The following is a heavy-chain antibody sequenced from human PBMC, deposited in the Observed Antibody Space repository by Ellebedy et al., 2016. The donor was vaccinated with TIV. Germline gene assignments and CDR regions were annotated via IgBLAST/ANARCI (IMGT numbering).Heavy chain of an antibody. V-gene: IGHV3-33*01. CDR2: IWYDGSNK. J-gene: IGHJ3*02. D-gene: IGHD2-15*01. Sequence: GESLKISXAASGFTFSSYGMHWVRQAPGKGLEWVAVIWYDGSNKYYANSVKGRFTISRDNSKNTLYLQMNSLRAEDTAVYYCARGGGSGAFDIWGQGTMVTVSS. CDR3: ARGGGSGAFDI. CDR1: GFTFSSYG.